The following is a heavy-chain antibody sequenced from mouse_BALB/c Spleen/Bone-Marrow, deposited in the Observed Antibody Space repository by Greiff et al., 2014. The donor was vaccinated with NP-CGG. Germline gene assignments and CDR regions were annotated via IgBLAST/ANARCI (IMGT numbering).Heavy chain of an antibody. V-gene: IGHV1S127*01. Sequence: VQLQQSWAELVKPGASVKMPCKASGYTFTSYWMHWVKQRPGQGLEWIGVIDPSDSYTSYNQKFKGKATLTVDTSSSTAYMQXXXXTSEDSAVYYCTRRGYYAMDYWGQGTSVTVSS. CDR1: GYTFTSYW. J-gene: IGHJ4*01. CDR2: IDPSDSYT. CDR3: TRRGYYAMDY.